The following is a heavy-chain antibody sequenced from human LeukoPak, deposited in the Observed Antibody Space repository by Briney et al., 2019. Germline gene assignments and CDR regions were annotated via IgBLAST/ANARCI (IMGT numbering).Heavy chain of an antibody. CDR1: GFTFSSYG. Sequence: PGGSLRLSCAASGFTFSSYGMHWVRQAPGKGLEWVAVISYDGSNKYYADSVRGRFTISRDNSKNTLYLQMNSLRAEDTAVYYCAKWDLVVVAAGYWGQGTLVTVSS. CDR2: ISYDGSNK. J-gene: IGHJ4*02. CDR3: AKWDLVVVAAGY. D-gene: IGHD2-15*01. V-gene: IGHV3-30*18.